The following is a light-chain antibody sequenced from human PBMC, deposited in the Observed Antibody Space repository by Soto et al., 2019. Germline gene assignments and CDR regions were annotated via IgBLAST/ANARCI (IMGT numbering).Light chain of an antibody. CDR3: QQYNNWPPYT. Sequence: EIVMTQSPATLSVSPGERATLSRRASQSVSSNLAWYQQKPGQAPRLLIYGASTRATGIPARFSGSGSGTEFTLTISSLQPEDFAVYYCQQYNNWPPYTFGQGTKVDIK. CDR1: QSVSSN. V-gene: IGKV3D-15*01. CDR2: GAS. J-gene: IGKJ2*01.